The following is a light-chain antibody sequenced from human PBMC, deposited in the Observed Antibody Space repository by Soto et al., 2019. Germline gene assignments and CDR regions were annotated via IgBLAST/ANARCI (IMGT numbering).Light chain of an antibody. CDR3: QQYNSYSPF. Sequence: DIPMTQSPSTLSASVGDRVTITCRASQSISSWLAWYQQKPGKAPKLLIYDASSLESGVPSRFSGSGSGTEFTLTISSLQPDDFATYYCQQYNSYSPFFGPGTKVDIK. CDR1: QSISSW. V-gene: IGKV1-5*01. CDR2: DAS. J-gene: IGKJ3*01.